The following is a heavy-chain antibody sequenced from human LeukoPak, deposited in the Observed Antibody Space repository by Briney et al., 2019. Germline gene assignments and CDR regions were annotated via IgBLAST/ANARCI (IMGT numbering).Heavy chain of an antibody. CDR3: ARDTAGGYYYGSSGYNLGFDI. D-gene: IGHD3-22*01. CDR1: GGSFSGYY. Sequence: SETLSLTCAVYGGSFSGYYWSWIRQPPGKGLEWIGEINHSGSTNYNPSLKSRVTISVDTSKNQFSLKLSSVTAAATAVYYCARDTAGGYYYGSSGYNLGFDIWGQGTMVTVSS. J-gene: IGHJ3*02. CDR2: INHSGST. V-gene: IGHV4-34*09.